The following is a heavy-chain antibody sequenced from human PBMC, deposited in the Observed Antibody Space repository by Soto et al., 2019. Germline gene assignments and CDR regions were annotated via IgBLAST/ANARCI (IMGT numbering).Heavy chain of an antibody. Sequence: QVQLQASGPGLVKPSDTLSLTCTVSGDSIGTYNWGWIRQPPGKRLEWIGYIYSNGGTSYNPALKSRVTISADPATKPFPLRVSSVTAADTAVYYCVRQGIGALHGLVDVWGQGTTVTVSS. D-gene: IGHD1-26*01. CDR1: GDSIGTYN. V-gene: IGHV4-59*08. CDR2: IYSNGGT. J-gene: IGHJ6*02. CDR3: VRQGIGALHGLVDV.